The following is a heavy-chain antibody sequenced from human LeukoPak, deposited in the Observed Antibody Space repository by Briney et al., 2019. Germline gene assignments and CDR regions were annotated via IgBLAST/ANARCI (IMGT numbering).Heavy chain of an antibody. CDR2: IYTSGST. CDR3: ARISNDYGDYVEAFDI. V-gene: IGHV4-61*02. D-gene: IGHD4-17*01. Sequence: PSETLSLTCTVSGGSISSGSYYWSWIRQPAGTGLEWIGRIYTSGSTNYNPSLKSRVTISVDTSKNQFSLKLSSVTAADTAVYYCARISNDYGDYVEAFDIWGQGTMVTVSS. CDR1: GGSISSGSYY. J-gene: IGHJ3*02.